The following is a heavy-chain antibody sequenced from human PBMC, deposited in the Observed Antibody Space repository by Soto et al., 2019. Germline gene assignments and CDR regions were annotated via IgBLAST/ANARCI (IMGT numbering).Heavy chain of an antibody. J-gene: IGHJ5*02. CDR3: ARSTSSYNWNNWFDP. Sequence: PSETLSLTCAVSGYSISSGFSWGLIRQPPGKGLEWIGSIYHSGTTYYNPSLKSRVTISVDTSKSQFSLKLSSVAAADTAMYYCARSTSSYNWNNWFDPWGQGTLVTVSS. CDR1: GYSISSGFS. CDR2: IYHSGTT. V-gene: IGHV4-38-2*01. D-gene: IGHD1-20*01.